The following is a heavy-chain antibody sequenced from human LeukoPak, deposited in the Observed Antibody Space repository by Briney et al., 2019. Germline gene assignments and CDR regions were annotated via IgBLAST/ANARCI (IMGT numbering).Heavy chain of an antibody. J-gene: IGHJ4*02. V-gene: IGHV1-69*04. CDR1: GGTFSSYA. D-gene: IGHD5-12*01. CDR2: IIPILGIA. Sequence: SVKVSCKASGGTFSSYAISWVRQAPGQGLEWMGRIIPILGIANYAQKFQGRVTITADKSTSTAYMELSSLRSEDTAVYYCARSHSGYDLGVYYFDYWGQGTLVTVSS. CDR3: ARSHSGYDLGVYYFDY.